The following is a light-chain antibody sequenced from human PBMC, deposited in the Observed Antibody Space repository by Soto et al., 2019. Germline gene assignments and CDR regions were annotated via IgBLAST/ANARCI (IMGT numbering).Light chain of an antibody. CDR3: SSYTSSTTWV. V-gene: IGLV2-14*01. Sequence: QSALTQPASVSGSPGQSITISCTGTSSDVGAYNYVSWYQQHPGKAPKLMIYEVSYRPSGVSDRFSGSRSGNTASLTISGLQAEDESDYSCSSYTSSTTWVFGGGTKLTVL. CDR1: SSDVGAYNY. CDR2: EVS. J-gene: IGLJ3*02.